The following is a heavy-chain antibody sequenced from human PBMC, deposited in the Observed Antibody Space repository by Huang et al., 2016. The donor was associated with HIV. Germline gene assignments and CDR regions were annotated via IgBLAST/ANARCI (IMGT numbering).Heavy chain of an antibody. CDR2: TYYRSRWYN. CDR3: ARGHDFYYDKTGYSFDY. V-gene: IGHV6-1*01. D-gene: IGHD3-9*01. CDR1: GDSVSANSVT. J-gene: IGHJ4*02. Sequence: QVQLQQSGPGLLKPSQTLSLTCAISGDSVSANSVTWNWIRPSPSGGLEWLGRTYYRSRWYNDYAESVKSRITIDTDISKNHCSLQLQSVVPEDTAVYFCARGHDFYYDKTGYSFDYWGQGSLVTVST.